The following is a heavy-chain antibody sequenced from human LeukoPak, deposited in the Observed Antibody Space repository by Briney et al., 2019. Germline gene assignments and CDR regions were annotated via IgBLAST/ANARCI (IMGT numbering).Heavy chain of an antibody. CDR1: GFTVSNNF. CDR2: IYSGGST. Sequence: PGASLRLSCAASGFTVSNNFMTWVRQPPGKGLEWVSIIYSGGSTYYADSVRGRFTISRDDSRNTLYLQMSSLRAADTAVYYCARAVSNDYAAYWGQGTMVTVSS. V-gene: IGHV3-53*03. CDR3: ARAVSNDYAAY. D-gene: IGHD4-17*01. J-gene: IGHJ4*02.